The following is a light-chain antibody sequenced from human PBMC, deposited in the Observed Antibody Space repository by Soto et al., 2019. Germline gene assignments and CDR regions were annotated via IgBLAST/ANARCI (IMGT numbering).Light chain of an antibody. Sequence: DIQMTQSPSTLSASVGDRVTISCRASQSISTWLAWYQQKPGKAPKLLIYDASSLERGVPSRFSGSGSGTEFTLTISSLQPEDFASYYCQQYNRYSTFGQGTKVDIK. CDR1: QSISTW. J-gene: IGKJ1*01. V-gene: IGKV1-5*01. CDR3: QQYNRYST. CDR2: DAS.